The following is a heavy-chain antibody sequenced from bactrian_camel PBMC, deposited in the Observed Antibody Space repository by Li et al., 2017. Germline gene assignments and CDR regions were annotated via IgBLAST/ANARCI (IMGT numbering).Heavy chain of an antibody. CDR2: SYGSDGTT. CDR1: GYTWC. V-gene: IGHV3S44*01. Sequence: DVQLVESGGGSVQAGGSLRLSCVASGYTWCIAWFRQAPGKARERVASYGSDGTTSYADSVKGRFTISKDNAKNTLYLQMNSLKPEDTAMYYCAARRGDWLSLMESDYNYWGHGTQVTVS. J-gene: IGHJ4*01. CDR3: AARRGDWLSLMESDYNY. D-gene: IGHD3*01.